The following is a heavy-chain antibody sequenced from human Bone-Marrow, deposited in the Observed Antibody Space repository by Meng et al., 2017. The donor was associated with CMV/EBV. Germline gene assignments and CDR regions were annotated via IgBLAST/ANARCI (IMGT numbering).Heavy chain of an antibody. CDR2: MNWNGGST. J-gene: IGHJ6*02. CDR3: ARDTEYYDFWSGYSGGSYYYYGMDV. D-gene: IGHD3-3*01. Sequence: GESLKISCAASGFTFSSYSMNWVRQAPGKGLEWVSGMNWNGGSTGYADSVKGRFTISRDNSKNTLYLQMNSLRAEDTAVYYCARDTEYYDFWSGYSGGSYYYYGMDVWGQGTTVTVSS. CDR1: GFTFSSYS. V-gene: IGHV3-NL1*01.